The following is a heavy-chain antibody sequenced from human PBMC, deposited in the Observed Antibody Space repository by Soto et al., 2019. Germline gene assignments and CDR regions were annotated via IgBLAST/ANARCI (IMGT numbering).Heavy chain of an antibody. Sequence: ASVKVSCKTSGYTFTGHYIHWVRQAPQQGPEWMGEIGPESGATRYAQKFRGRVTMTMGTSITTVYMELKNLSPDDTAVYYCGRGRSGQIVIFYWGQGTPVTVSS. CDR1: GYTFTGHY. D-gene: IGHD3-3*02. J-gene: IGHJ4*02. CDR2: IGPESGAT. V-gene: IGHV1-2*02. CDR3: GRGRSGQIVIFY.